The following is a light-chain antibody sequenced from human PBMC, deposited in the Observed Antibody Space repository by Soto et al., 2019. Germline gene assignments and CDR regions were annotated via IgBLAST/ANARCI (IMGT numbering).Light chain of an antibody. V-gene: IGLV3-21*02. Sequence: YELTQPPSVSVAPGQTATISCGENNIDSRTVHWYQQKPGQAPLLVVYDNSFRPSGIPNRFSGSNSGNTATLTISRVEAGDEADYYCQVWDNVDDHIYVFGTGTKVTVL. J-gene: IGLJ1*01. CDR2: DNS. CDR3: QVWDNVDDHIYV. CDR1: NIDSRT.